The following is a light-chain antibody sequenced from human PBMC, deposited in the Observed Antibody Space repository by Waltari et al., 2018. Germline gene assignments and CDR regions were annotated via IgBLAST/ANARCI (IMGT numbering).Light chain of an antibody. CDR1: DSDVGAYDF. J-gene: IGLJ1*01. CDR3: SSYTASSAPDV. Sequence: QSALTQPAPVSGSPGQSLTISCSGTDSDVGAYDFVSWYQQHPAKAPHLIIYEVTNRPSGISNRFSGSKSGNAASLTISGLQAEDEADYYCSSYTASSAPDVFGTGTRVTVL. CDR2: EVT. V-gene: IGLV2-14*01.